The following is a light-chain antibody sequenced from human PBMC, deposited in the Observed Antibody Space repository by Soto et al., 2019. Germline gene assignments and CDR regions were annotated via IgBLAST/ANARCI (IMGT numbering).Light chain of an antibody. V-gene: IGKV3-15*01. J-gene: IGKJ2*01. CDR2: DSS. Sequence: DIVLTQSPATLSVSPGESATLSCSASQSVSRALAWYQHVPGQAPRLLIYDSSTRATGVPARFSGSGSGTLFTLTISSLQSEDFAVYYCQQYNSWPPRFTFGQGTKLQI. CDR3: QQYNSWPPRFT. CDR1: QSVSRA.